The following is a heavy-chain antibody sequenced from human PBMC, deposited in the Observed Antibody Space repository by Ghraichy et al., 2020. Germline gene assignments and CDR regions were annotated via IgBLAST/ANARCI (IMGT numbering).Heavy chain of an antibody. V-gene: IGHV4-39*01. CDR2: IYYSGST. Sequence: SETLSLTCTVSGGSISSSSYYWGWIRQPPGKGLEWIGSIYYSGSTYYTPSLKSRVTISVDTSKNQFSLKLSSVTAADTAVYYCAKGEGTVKSNGDAFDIWGQGTMVTVSS. CDR3: AKGEGTVKSNGDAFDI. CDR1: GGSISSSSYY. D-gene: IGHD3-16*01. J-gene: IGHJ3*02.